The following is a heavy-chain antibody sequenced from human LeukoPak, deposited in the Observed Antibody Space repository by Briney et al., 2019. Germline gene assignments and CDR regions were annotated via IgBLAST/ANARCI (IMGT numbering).Heavy chain of an antibody. CDR1: GYTFSSYG. D-gene: IGHD1-26*01. Sequence: VASVKVSCKASGYTFSSYGFSWVRQAPGQGLEWMGWINAYNGNTNYAQNLQGRVTMTTDTSTSTAYMELSRLRSDDTAVYYCARDLGGPRVNDYWGQGTLVTVS. V-gene: IGHV1-18*01. CDR3: ARDLGGPRVNDY. J-gene: IGHJ4*02. CDR2: INAYNGNT.